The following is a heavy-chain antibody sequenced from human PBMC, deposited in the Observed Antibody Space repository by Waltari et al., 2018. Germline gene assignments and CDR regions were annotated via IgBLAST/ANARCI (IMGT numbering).Heavy chain of an antibody. CDR1: GYTFTSYA. CDR2: INAGNGNT. D-gene: IGHD5-12*01. Sequence: QVQLVQSGAEVKKPGASAKVSCKASGYTFTSYAMHWVRQAPGQRLEWMGWINAGNGNTKYSQEFQGRVTITRDTSASTAYMELSSLRSEDMAVYYCAREAEMATITGGYFDYWGQGTLVTVSS. J-gene: IGHJ4*02. CDR3: AREAEMATITGGYFDY. V-gene: IGHV1-3*03.